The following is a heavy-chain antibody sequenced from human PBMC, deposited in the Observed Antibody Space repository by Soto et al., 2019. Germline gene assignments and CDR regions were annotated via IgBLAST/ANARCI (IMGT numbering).Heavy chain of an antibody. V-gene: IGHV1-46*01. J-gene: IGHJ6*02. CDR1: GYTFTSYY. Sequence: ASVKVSCKASGYTFTSYYMHWVRQAPGQGLEWMGIINPSGGSTSYAQKFQGRVTMTRETSTSTVYMELSSLRSEDTAVYYCARDRGLRLGELSWLFYYYYGMDVWGQGTTVTVSS. CDR2: INPSGGST. D-gene: IGHD3-16*02. CDR3: ARDRGLRLGELSWLFYYYYGMDV.